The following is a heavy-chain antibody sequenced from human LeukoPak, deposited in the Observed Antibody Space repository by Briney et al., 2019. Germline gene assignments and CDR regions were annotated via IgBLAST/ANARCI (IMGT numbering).Heavy chain of an antibody. CDR2: MNPNSGNT. CDR3: ARLYSSSWYQVDN. V-gene: IGHV1-8*01. J-gene: IGHJ4*02. D-gene: IGHD6-13*01. CDR1: GYTFTSYD. Sequence: ASVKVSCKASGYTFTSYDINWVRQATGQGLEWMGWMNPNSGNTGYAQKFQGRVTMTRNTSISTAYMELSSLRSEDTAVYYCARLYSSSWYQVDNWGQGTLVTVSS.